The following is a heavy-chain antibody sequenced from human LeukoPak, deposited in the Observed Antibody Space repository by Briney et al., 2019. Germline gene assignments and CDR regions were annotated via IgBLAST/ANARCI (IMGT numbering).Heavy chain of an antibody. Sequence: ASVKVSCKASGYTFTSYDINWVRQATGQGLEWMGWMNPNSGSTGYAQKLQGRVTMTRNTSISTAYLEWSSLKASDTAIYYCARQGAAGKYYYYYMDVWGKGTTVTVSS. CDR2: MNPNSGST. J-gene: IGHJ6*03. CDR3: ARQGAAGKYYYYYMDV. V-gene: IGHV1-8*01. CDR1: GYTFTSYD. D-gene: IGHD6-13*01.